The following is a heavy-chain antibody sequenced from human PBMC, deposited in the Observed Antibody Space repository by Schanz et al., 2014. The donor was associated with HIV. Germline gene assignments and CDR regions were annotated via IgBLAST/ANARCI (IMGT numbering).Heavy chain of an antibody. D-gene: IGHD2-15*01. CDR3: ARGRFCSGGSCYHDY. V-gene: IGHV1-8*02. CDR1: GYTFTNYY. Sequence: QVQLVQSGADVKKPGASVKVSCKASGYTFTNYYMHWVRQAPGQGLEWMGWINPKTGGTSYAQKFQGRVTMTRNTSINTAYMELSSLRSEDTAVYYCARGRFCSGGSCYHDYWGQGTLVTVSS. J-gene: IGHJ4*02. CDR2: INPKTGGT.